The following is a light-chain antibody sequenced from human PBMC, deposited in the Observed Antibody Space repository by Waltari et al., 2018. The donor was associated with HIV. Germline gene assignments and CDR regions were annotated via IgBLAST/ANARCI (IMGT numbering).Light chain of an antibody. Sequence: SYVLTQPPSVSVAPGQTARFTCGGNNIGSKSVHWYQQKPGQAPLLVLFDDSDRPSGIPWRFPGSNSGNTATLTISRVEAGDEADYYCQVWDSSSDVVFGGGTKLTVL. CDR2: DDS. V-gene: IGLV3-21*02. CDR1: NIGSKS. CDR3: QVWDSSSDVV. J-gene: IGLJ2*01.